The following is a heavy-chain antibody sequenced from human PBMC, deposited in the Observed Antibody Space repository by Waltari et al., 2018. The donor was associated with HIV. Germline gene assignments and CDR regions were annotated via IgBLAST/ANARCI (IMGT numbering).Heavy chain of an antibody. J-gene: IGHJ3*02. CDR2: INHSGST. D-gene: IGHD2-21*01. CDR3: AIVSVAMEPIVVVKAFDI. CDR1: GGSFSGYY. Sequence: QVQLQQWGAGLLKPSETLSLTCAVYGGSFSGYYWSWIRQPPGKGLEWIGEINHSGSTNSNPSLNSRVTISVDTSKNQCSLKLSSVTAADTAVYYCAIVSVAMEPIVVVKAFDIWGQGTMVTVSS. V-gene: IGHV4-34*01.